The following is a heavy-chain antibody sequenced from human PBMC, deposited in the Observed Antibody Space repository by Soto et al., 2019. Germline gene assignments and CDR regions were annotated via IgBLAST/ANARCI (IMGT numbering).Heavy chain of an antibody. V-gene: IGHV6-1*01. CDR2: TYYKSKWNN. J-gene: IGHJ6*02. D-gene: IGHD3-10*01. CDR1: GDSVSSNSAG. Sequence: QTLSLTCVISGDSVSSNSAGWNWIRQSPSRGLEWLGRTYYKSKWNNDYALSVKSRITINPDTSKNQFSLHLYSVTPEDTAVYYCTGITWFRGMDVWGQGTPVTVSS. CDR3: TGITWFRGMDV.